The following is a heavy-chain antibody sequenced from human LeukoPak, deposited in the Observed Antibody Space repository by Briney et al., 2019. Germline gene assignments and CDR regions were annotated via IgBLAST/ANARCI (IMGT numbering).Heavy chain of an antibody. J-gene: IGHJ5*02. CDR2: IVVGSGNT. Sequence: SVKVSCKASGFTFTSSAVQWVRQARGQRLEWIGWIVVGSGNTNYAQKFQERVTITRDMSTSTAYMELGSLRSEDTAVYYCAALPGYYCSGGSCYYPWGQGTLVTVSS. D-gene: IGHD2-15*01. CDR1: GFTFTSSA. CDR3: AALPGYYCSGGSCYYP. V-gene: IGHV1-58*01.